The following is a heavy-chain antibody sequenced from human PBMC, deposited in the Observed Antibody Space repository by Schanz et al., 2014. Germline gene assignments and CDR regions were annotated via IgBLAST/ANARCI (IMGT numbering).Heavy chain of an antibody. V-gene: IGHV1-18*04. J-gene: IGHJ6*02. CDR1: GYTFTTYY. D-gene: IGHD3-10*01. CDR2: ISVYHGHT. Sequence: QVQLVQSGAEVKKPGASVKVSCKASGYTFTTYYIHWVRQAPGQGLEWKGWISVYHGHTNYAEKVHGRVTMTTDTSTSTAYMELRSLISDDTAVYYCVRDAGWAFGDYHGMDVWGQGTSVTVSS. CDR3: VRDAGWAFGDYHGMDV.